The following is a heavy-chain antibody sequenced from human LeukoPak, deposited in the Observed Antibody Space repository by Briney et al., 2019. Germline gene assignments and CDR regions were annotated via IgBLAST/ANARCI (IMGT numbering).Heavy chain of an antibody. Sequence: GGSLRLSCAASGFTFSSYSMNWVRQAPGKGLEWVSYISSSSGTIYYADSVKGRFTISRDNAKNSLYLQMNSLRAEDTAVYYCARDTNRGFDYWGQGTLVTVSS. V-gene: IGHV3-48*01. CDR3: ARDTNRGFDY. CDR2: ISSSSGTI. J-gene: IGHJ4*02. D-gene: IGHD1-26*01. CDR1: GFTFSSYS.